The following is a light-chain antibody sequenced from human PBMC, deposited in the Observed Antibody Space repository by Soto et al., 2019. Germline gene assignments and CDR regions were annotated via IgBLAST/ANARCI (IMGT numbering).Light chain of an antibody. V-gene: IGKV3-20*01. Sequence: EIVLTQSPGTLSLSPGERATLSCRASQSVSSSYLAWYQQKPGQAPRLLIYGASSRATGIPDRFSGSGSGTDFTLTISRLEPEDFAVYYCQHSRAFGQGTKLEIK. J-gene: IGKJ2*01. CDR3: QHSRA. CDR1: QSVSSSY. CDR2: GAS.